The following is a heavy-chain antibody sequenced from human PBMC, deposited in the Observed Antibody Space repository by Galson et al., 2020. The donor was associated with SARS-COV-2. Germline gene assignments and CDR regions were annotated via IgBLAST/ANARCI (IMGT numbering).Heavy chain of an antibody. CDR3: AKEDDTSGYFWGGLTY. Sequence: GESLKISCAASGFTFRNYAMTWVRQAPGKGLEWVSAISGSSGGTYYADSVKGRFTISRDNSKNILYLQMNRLRAADTAVYYCAKEDDTSGYFWGGLTYWGQGALVTVSS. V-gene: IGHV3-23*01. D-gene: IGHD3-22*01. CDR1: GFTFRNYA. CDR2: ISGSSGGT. J-gene: IGHJ4*02.